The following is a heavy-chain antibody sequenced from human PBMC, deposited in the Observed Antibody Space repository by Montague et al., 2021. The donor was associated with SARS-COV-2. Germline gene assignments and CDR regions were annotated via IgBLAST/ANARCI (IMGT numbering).Heavy chain of an antibody. Sequence: SETRSLTCTVSGGSISSHFWSFIRQPPGKGLEWIGYINSNGGTNDNPSLRSRLTMSVDTSKNQFSLQLRSMTPADTAVYFCAGATSVRGAVGWFDPWGQGILVTVSS. D-gene: IGHD3-10*01. CDR2: INSNGGT. V-gene: IGHV4-59*11. J-gene: IGHJ5*02. CDR1: GGSISSHF. CDR3: AGATSVRGAVGWFDP.